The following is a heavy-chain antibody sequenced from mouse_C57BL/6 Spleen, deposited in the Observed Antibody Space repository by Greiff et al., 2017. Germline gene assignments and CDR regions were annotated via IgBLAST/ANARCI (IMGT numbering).Heavy chain of an antibody. CDR2: ISYDGSN. CDR1: GYSITSGYY. CDR3: ARGGSPWFAY. J-gene: IGHJ3*01. Sequence: EVQLQESGPGLVKPSQSLSLTCSVTGYSITSGYYWNWIRQFPGNKLEWMGYISYDGSNNYNPSLKNRISITRDTSKNQFFLKLNSVTTEDTASYSCARGGSPWFAYWGQGTLVTVSA. V-gene: IGHV3-6*01. D-gene: IGHD1-1*01.